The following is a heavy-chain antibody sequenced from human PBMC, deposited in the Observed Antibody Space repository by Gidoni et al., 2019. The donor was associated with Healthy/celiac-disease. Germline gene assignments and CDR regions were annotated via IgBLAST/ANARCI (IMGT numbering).Heavy chain of an antibody. CDR2: ISYDGSNK. J-gene: IGHJ6*02. CDR1: GFSFRSYG. CDR3: AKDRTYYYYGMDV. V-gene: IGHV3-30*18. Sequence: QVQLVDSGGGVVQPGRSLRLSCSAPGFSFRSYGMHWVRQAPGKGLAWVAVISYDGSNKYYAGSVKGRFTISRDNSKNTLYLQMNSLRAEDTAVYYCAKDRTYYYYGMDVWGQGTTVTVSS.